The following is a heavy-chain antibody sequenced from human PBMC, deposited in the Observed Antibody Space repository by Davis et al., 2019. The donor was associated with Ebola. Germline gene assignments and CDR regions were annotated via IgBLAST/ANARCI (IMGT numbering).Heavy chain of an antibody. CDR2: IIPIFGTA. Sequence: SVKVSCKASGGTFSSYAISWVRQAPGQGLEWMGGIIPIFGTANYAQKFQGRVTITADESTSTAYMELSSLRSEDTAVYYCARGITMVRGGWFDPWGQGTLVTVSS. J-gene: IGHJ5*02. CDR3: ARGITMVRGGWFDP. V-gene: IGHV1-69*13. CDR1: GGTFSSYA. D-gene: IGHD3-10*01.